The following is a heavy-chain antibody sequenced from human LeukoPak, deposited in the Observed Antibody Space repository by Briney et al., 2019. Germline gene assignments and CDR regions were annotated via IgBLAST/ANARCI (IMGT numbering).Heavy chain of an antibody. CDR3: AKTSQPYCGGDCSHFDY. CDR1: GFTFSSYG. Sequence: EGSLRLSCAASGFTFSSYGMHWVRQAPGKGLEWVAFIRYDGSNKYYADSVKGRFTISRDNSKNTLYLQMNSLRAEDTAVYYCAKTSQPYCGGDCSHFDYWGQGTLVTVSS. J-gene: IGHJ4*02. CDR2: IRYDGSNK. V-gene: IGHV3-30*02. D-gene: IGHD2-21*02.